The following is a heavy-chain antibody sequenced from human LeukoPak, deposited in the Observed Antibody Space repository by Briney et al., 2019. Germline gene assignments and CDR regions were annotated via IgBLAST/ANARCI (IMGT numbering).Heavy chain of an antibody. Sequence: GGSLRLSCAASGFTFSSYAMSWVRQAPGKGLEWVSAISGSGGSTYYADSVKGRFTISRDNSKNTLYLQMNSLRAEDTALYYCAKGLERESRLDSWGQGALVTVSS. J-gene: IGHJ4*02. CDR2: ISGSGGST. CDR3: AKGLERESRLDS. CDR1: GFTFSSYA. D-gene: IGHD1-1*01. V-gene: IGHV3-23*01.